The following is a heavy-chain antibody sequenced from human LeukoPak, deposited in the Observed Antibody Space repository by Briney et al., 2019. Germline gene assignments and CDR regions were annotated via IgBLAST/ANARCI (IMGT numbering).Heavy chain of an antibody. J-gene: IGHJ4*02. CDR1: GFTFSSYE. V-gene: IGHV3-48*03. Sequence: GGSLRLSCAASGFTFSSYEMNWVRQAPGKGLEWVSYISSSGSAIYYADSVKGRFTISRDNAKRSLYLQMNSLRAEDTAVYYCARDKSVGATPLDYWGQGTLVTVSS. CDR3: ARDKSVGATPLDY. CDR2: ISSSGSAI. D-gene: IGHD1-26*01.